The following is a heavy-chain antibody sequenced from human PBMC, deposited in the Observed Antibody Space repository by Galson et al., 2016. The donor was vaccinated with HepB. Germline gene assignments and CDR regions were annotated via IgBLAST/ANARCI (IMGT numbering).Heavy chain of an antibody. CDR2: ISGWGDRT. Sequence: LRLSCAASGYTFSTYDMSWIRQPPGKGLEWVSGISGWGDRTYYADSVQGRFTISRDNSKNMLYLQMSSLRYEDTATYDCSKVSYQRVIWGQGALVTVSS. CDR1: GYTFSTYD. V-gene: IGHV3-23*01. CDR3: SKVSYQRVI. D-gene: IGHD3-10*01. J-gene: IGHJ4*02.